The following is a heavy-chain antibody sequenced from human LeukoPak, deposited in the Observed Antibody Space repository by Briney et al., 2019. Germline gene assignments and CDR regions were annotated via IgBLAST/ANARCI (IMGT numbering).Heavy chain of an antibody. V-gene: IGHV5-51*01. J-gene: IGHJ4*02. Sequence: GESLKISCKGSGYNFSSYWIAWVRQMPGKGLEWMGIIYPGDSDVRYSPSFRGQITISADKSISTAYLQWSNLKASDTAMYCCARDGLMTGYSPYFDYWGQGTLVTVSS. D-gene: IGHD2-15*01. CDR1: GYNFSSYW. CDR3: ARDGLMTGYSPYFDY. CDR2: IYPGDSDV.